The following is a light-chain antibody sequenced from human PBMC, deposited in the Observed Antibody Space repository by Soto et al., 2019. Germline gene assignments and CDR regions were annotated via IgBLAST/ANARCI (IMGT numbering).Light chain of an antibody. CDR2: DAS. CDR3: QQYNSYST. Sequence: DIQMTQSPPTLSASVGDRVTITCRASQTISSWFAWYQQKPGKAPKLLIYDASRLESGVPSRFSGSGSGTEFTLTISSLQPDDFATYYCQQYNSYSTFGQGTKVDIK. J-gene: IGKJ1*01. CDR1: QTISSW. V-gene: IGKV1-5*01.